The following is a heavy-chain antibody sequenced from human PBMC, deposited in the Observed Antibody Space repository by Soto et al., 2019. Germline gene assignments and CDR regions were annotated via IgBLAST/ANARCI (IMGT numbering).Heavy chain of an antibody. Sequence: SGPTLVNPTQTLTLTCTFSGFSLSTSGVGVGWIRQPPGKALEWLALIYWDDDKRYSPSLKSRLTITKDTSKNQVVLTMTNMDPVDTATYYCAHGGNPRADYYANWFDPWGQGTLVTVSS. D-gene: IGHD3-10*01. CDR3: AHGGNPRADYYANWFDP. CDR2: IYWDDDK. CDR1: GFSLSTSGVG. V-gene: IGHV2-5*02. J-gene: IGHJ5*02.